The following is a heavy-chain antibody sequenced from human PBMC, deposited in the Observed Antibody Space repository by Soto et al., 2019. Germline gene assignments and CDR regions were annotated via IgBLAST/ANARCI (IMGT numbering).Heavy chain of an antibody. Sequence: GGSLRLSCAASGFTFSSYAMSWVRQAPGKGLEWVSAISGSGGSTYYADSVKGRFTISRDNSKNTLYLQMNSLRAEDTAVYYCAKGPRVVVVAATDYWGQGTLVIVSS. J-gene: IGHJ4*02. CDR1: GFTFSSYA. D-gene: IGHD2-15*01. CDR2: ISGSGGST. V-gene: IGHV3-23*01. CDR3: AKGPRVVVVAATDY.